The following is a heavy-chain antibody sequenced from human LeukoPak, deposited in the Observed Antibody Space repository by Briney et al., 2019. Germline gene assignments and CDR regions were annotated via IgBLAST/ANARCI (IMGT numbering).Heavy chain of an antibody. CDR2: ISNSNSFI. J-gene: IGHJ6*03. D-gene: IGHD1-14*01. Sequence: PGGSLRLSCVASGFSFSSYSMNWVRQAPGKGLEWVSSISNSNSFIYYADSVKGRFIISRDNAKNSLYLQMNSLRAEDTAVYFCARALHHNYYYYMDVWGKGTTVTVSS. CDR3: ARALHHNYYYYMDV. CDR1: GFSFSSYS. V-gene: IGHV3-21*01.